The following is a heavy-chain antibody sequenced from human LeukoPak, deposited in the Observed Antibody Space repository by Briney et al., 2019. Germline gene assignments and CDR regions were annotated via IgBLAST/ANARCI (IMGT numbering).Heavy chain of an antibody. CDR2: ISSSSSYI. Sequence: GGSLRLSCAASGFTFSSYSMNWVRQAPGKGLEWVSSISSSSSYIYYADSVKGRFTISRDNAKNSLYLQMNSLRAEDTAAYYCAREFGKYYNDSSGLDYWGQGTLVTVSS. CDR3: AREFGKYYNDSSGLDY. CDR1: GFTFSSYS. V-gene: IGHV3-21*01. J-gene: IGHJ4*02. D-gene: IGHD3-22*01.